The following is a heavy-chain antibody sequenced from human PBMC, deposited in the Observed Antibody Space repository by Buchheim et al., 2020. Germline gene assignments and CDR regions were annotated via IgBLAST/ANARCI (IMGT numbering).Heavy chain of an antibody. V-gene: IGHV2-5*02. D-gene: IGHD6-13*01. CDR2: IYWDDDK. CDR1: GFSLSTSGVG. J-gene: IGHJ4*02. CDR3: ASIWSSSWIFDS. Sequence: QIPLKESGPTLVQPTQTLTLTCTFSGFSLSTSGVGVGWIRPPPGKTLEWLALIYWDDDKRYSPSLKSRLTITKDTSKNQVVLTMTNLDPVDTTTYYCASIWSSSWIFDSWGQGAL.